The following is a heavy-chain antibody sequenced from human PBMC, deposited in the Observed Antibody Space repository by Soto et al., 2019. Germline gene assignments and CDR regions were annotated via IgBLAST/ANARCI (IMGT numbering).Heavy chain of an antibody. CDR2: IYYSGST. CDR1: GGSISSGGYY. CDR3: ARGVTMVRGVIHTPYFDY. D-gene: IGHD3-10*01. J-gene: IGHJ4*02. V-gene: IGHV4-31*03. Sequence: QVQLQESGPGLVKPSQTLSLTCTVSGGSISSGGYYWSWIRQHPGKGLEWIGYIYYSGSTYYNPSLHSRVTISVDTPKNQFSLKLSSVTAADTAVYYCARGVTMVRGVIHTPYFDYWGQGTLVTVSS.